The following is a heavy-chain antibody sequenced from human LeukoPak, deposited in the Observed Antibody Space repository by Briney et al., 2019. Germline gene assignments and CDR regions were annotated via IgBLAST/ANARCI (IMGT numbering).Heavy chain of an antibody. CDR2: IKSKTDGGTT. V-gene: IGHV3-15*01. J-gene: IGHJ4*02. Sequence: GGSLRLSCAASGFTFSNAWMSWVRQAPGKGLEWVGRIKSKTDGGTTDYAAPVKGRFTISRDDSKNTLYLQMNSLKTEDTAVYYCTTETYYYDSSGYSDFDYWGQGTLVTVSS. CDR3: TTETYYYDSSGYSDFDY. D-gene: IGHD3-22*01. CDR1: GFTFSNAW.